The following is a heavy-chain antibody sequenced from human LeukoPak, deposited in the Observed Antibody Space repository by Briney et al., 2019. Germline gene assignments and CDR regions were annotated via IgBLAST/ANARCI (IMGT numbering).Heavy chain of an antibody. CDR1: GFTFSSYA. CDR2: ISGSGGST. D-gene: IGHD3-9*01. Sequence: GGSLRLSCAASGFTFSSYAMSWVRQAPGKGLEWVSAISGSGGSTYYADSVKGRFTISRDNSKNTLYLQMNSLRAEDTAVYYCAKALEILTGYLGSNWFDPWGQGTLVTVSS. J-gene: IGHJ5*02. V-gene: IGHV3-23*01. CDR3: AKALEILTGYLGSNWFDP.